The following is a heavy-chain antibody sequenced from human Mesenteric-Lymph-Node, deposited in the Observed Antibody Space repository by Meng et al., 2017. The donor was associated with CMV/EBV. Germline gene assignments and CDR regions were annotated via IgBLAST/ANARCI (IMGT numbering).Heavy chain of an antibody. CDR1: GFAFSRYD. J-gene: IGHJ3*02. Sequence: GGSLRLSCAASGFAFSRYDMHWVRQAPGKGLEWVAGIDAVFDTNYPVSVKGRFTISRENAKNSLYLQMNSLTAGDTAVYYCARGGSWGWIIWGQGTMVTVSS. V-gene: IGHV3-13*01. CDR2: IDAVFDT. CDR3: ARGGSWGWII. D-gene: IGHD6-13*01.